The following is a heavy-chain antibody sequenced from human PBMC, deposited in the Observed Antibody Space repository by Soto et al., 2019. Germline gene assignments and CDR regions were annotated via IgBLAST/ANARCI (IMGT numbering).Heavy chain of an antibody. V-gene: IGHV5-51*01. CDR3: ARRRGSGSYSVYGMDV. CDR2: IYPGDSDT. Sequence: PGESLKISGTGSGYRMTSYFIRLVLQMPGKGLEWMGIIYPGDSDTRYSPSFQGQVTISADKSISTAYLQWSSLKASDTAMYYCARRRGSGSYSVYGMDVWGQGTTVTVSS. D-gene: IGHD3-10*01. CDR1: GYRMTSYF. J-gene: IGHJ6*02.